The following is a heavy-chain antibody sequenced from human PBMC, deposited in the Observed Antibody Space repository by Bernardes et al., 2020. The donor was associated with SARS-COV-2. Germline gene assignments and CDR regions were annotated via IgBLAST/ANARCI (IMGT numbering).Heavy chain of an antibody. CDR3: ARGAGPRRQLVLSY. CDR1: GESLSGYY. D-gene: IGHD1-1*01. V-gene: IGHV4-34*01. J-gene: IGHJ4*02. Sequence: SETLSLTCAVYGESLSGYYWTWIRQPPGKGLEWIGEINHSETSDYSPSLKGRVTISMDTSKRQFSLRLNSVTAADTAVYYCARGAGPRRQLVLSYWGQGSQVTVSS. CDR2: INHSETS.